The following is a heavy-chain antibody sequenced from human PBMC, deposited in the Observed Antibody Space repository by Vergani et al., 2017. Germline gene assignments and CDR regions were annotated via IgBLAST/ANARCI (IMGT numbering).Heavy chain of an antibody. V-gene: IGHV5-10-1*01. CDR1: GYSFTSYW. CDR2: IDPSDSHP. Sequence: EVQLVQSGAEVKKPGESLKISCKGSGYSFTSYWIRWVRQMPGKGLEWMGRIDPSDSHPNYSPSFQGHVTISADKSISTAYLQWNSLKASETAMYYCAGRKGLELRGGPDYYGMDVWGQGTTVTVSS. D-gene: IGHD1-7*01. J-gene: IGHJ6*02. CDR3: AGRKGLELRGGPDYYGMDV.